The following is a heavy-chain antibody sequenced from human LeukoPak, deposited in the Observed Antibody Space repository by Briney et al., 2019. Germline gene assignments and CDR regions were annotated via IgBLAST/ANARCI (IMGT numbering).Heavy chain of an antibody. CDR2: ISVDGGTK. CDR1: GFTFSTYT. J-gene: IGHJ6*02. V-gene: IGHV3-30-3*02. Sequence: PGGSLRLSCAASGFTFSTYTMHWVRQAPGKGLEWVAVISVDGGTKYYADSVKGRFTISRDNSKNTLYLQINSLRLEDTAVYYCAKSDCSSTSCYADYYYYGMDVWGQGTTVTVSS. CDR3: AKSDCSSTSCYADYYYYGMDV. D-gene: IGHD2-2*01.